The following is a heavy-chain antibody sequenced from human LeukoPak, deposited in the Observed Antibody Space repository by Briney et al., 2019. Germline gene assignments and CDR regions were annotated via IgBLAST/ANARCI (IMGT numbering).Heavy chain of an antibody. J-gene: IGHJ6*03. CDR2: INHSGST. CDR3: ATRPTPPYYYYYMDV. CDR1: GGSISSYY. Sequence: PSETLSLTCTVSGGSISSYYWSWIRQPPGKGLEWIGEINHSGSTNYNPSLKSRVTISVDTSQNQFSLKLNSVTAADTAVYYCATRPTPPYYYYYMDVWGKGTTVTVSS. D-gene: IGHD4-23*01. V-gene: IGHV4-34*01.